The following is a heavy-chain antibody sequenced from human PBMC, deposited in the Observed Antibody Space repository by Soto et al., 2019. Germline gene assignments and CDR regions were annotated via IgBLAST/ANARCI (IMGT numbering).Heavy chain of an antibody. V-gene: IGHV3-30-3*01. J-gene: IGHJ4*02. CDR2: ISYDGSNK. CDR3: ASAYNSGYSYDLDY. CDR1: GFTFSSYA. Sequence: QVQLVESGGGVVQPGRSLRLSCAASGFTFSSYAMHWVRQAPGKGLEWVAVISYDGSNKYYADSVKGRFTISRDNSKNTLYLQMNSLRAEDTAVYYCASAYNSGYSYDLDYWGQGTLVTVSS. D-gene: IGHD3-22*01.